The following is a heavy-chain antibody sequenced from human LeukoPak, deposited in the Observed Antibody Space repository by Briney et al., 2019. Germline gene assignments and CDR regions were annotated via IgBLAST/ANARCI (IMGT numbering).Heavy chain of an antibody. D-gene: IGHD6-19*01. V-gene: IGHV3-23*01. Sequence: GGSLRLSCAASGFTFSSYAMSWVRQAPGKGLEWVSAISGSGSTYYADSVKGRFTISRDNSKNTLYLQMNSLRAEDTAVYYCAKEEWLGKMNYFDHWGQGTLVTVSS. CDR2: ISGSGST. CDR3: AKEEWLGKMNYFDH. CDR1: GFTFSSYA. J-gene: IGHJ4*02.